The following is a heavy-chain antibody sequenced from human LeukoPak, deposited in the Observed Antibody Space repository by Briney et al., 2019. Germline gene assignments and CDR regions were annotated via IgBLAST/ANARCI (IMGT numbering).Heavy chain of an antibody. CDR3: ARADHYYDSSGYYLRY. CDR2: ISAYNGNT. CDR1: GYPFSIYG. V-gene: IGHV1-18*01. J-gene: IGHJ4*02. Sequence: ASVKVSCKASGYPFSIYGFTWVRQAPGQGLEWMGWISAYNGNTNYAQKLQGRVTMTTDTSTSTAYMELRSLRSDDTAVYYWARADHYYDSSGYYLRYWGQGTLVTVSS. D-gene: IGHD3-22*01.